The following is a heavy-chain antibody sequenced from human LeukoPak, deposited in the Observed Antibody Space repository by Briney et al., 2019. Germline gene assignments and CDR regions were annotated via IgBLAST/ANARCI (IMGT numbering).Heavy chain of an antibody. J-gene: IGHJ4*02. CDR2: ISYDGSNK. V-gene: IGHV3-30*18. CDR1: GFTFSSYG. Sequence: GGSLRLSCAASGFTFSSYGMHWVRQAPGKGLEWVAVISYDGSNKYYADSVKGRFTISRDNSKNTLYLQMNSLRAEDTAVYYCAEDGNWNSSYFDYWGQGTLVTVSS. D-gene: IGHD1-7*01. CDR3: AEDGNWNSSYFDY.